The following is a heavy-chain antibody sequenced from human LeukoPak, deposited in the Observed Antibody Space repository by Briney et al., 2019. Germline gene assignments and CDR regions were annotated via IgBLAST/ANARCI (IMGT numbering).Heavy chain of an antibody. CDR1: GGSVSSGSYY. Sequence: SETLSLTCTVSGGSVSSGSYYWSWIRQPPGKGLEWIGYIYYSGSTNYNPSLKSRVTISVDTSKNQFSLKLSSVTAADTAVYYCARDKGHQLVVGAFDIWGQGTMVTVSS. D-gene: IGHD6-13*01. CDR3: ARDKGHQLVVGAFDI. V-gene: IGHV4-61*01. CDR2: IYYSGST. J-gene: IGHJ3*02.